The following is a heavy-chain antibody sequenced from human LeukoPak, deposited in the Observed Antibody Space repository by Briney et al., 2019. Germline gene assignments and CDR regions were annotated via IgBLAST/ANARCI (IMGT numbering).Heavy chain of an antibody. CDR2: INTNGANT. Sequence: GGSLRLSCSASGFTFKSYAMHWVRQAPGKGLEYVSSINTNGANTYYADSVKGRFTISRDNSRNTVYVQMNSLRAEDTAVYYCAKDRGTAMVAFDYWGQGTLVTVSS. CDR3: AKDRGTAMVAFDY. V-gene: IGHV3-64*04. J-gene: IGHJ4*02. D-gene: IGHD5-18*01. CDR1: GFTFKSYA.